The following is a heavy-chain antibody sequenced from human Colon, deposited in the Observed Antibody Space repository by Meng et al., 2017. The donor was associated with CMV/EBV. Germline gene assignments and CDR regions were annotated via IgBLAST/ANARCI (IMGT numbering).Heavy chain of an antibody. CDR1: GFTVNTYF. CDR3: AKDEVPNNIDY. J-gene: IGHJ4*02. D-gene: IGHD1/OR15-1a*01. V-gene: IGHV3-53*01. CDR2: IYPDGRP. Sequence: IQLGEFGGGLFQPGGSLRLSCAASGFTVNTYFMSWVRQAPGKGLEWVSIIYPDGRPFYADSVQGRFTISTDNSKNTLYLQMNSLRAEDTATYYCAKDEVPNNIDYWGQGTLVTVSS.